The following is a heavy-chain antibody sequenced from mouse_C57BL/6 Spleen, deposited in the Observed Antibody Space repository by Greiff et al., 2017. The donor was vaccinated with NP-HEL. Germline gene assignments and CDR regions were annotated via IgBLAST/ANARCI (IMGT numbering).Heavy chain of an antibody. V-gene: IGHV3-6*01. J-gene: IGHJ2*01. CDR3: AREDDYAVSY. Sequence: EVKLQESGPGLVKPSQSLSLTCSVTGYSITSGYYWNWIRQFPGNKLEWMGYISYDGSNNYNPSLKNRISITRDTSKNQFFLKLNSVTTEDTATYYCAREDDYAVSYWGQGTTLTVSS. D-gene: IGHD2-4*01. CDR2: ISYDGSN. CDR1: GYSITSGYY.